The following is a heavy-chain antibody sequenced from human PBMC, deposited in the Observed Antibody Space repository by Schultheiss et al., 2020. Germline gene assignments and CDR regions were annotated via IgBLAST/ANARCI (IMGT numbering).Heavy chain of an antibody. V-gene: IGHV3-9*01. CDR1: GFTFSSYW. Sequence: SLRLSCAASGFTFSSYWMHWVRQAPGKGLEWVSGISWNSGSIGYADSVKGRFTISRDNAKNSLYLQMNSLRAEDTAVYYCAKTGPPVVVVAASPIYYFDYWGQGSLVTVSS. CDR2: ISWNSGSI. J-gene: IGHJ4*02. D-gene: IGHD2-15*01. CDR3: AKTGPPVVVVAASPIYYFDY.